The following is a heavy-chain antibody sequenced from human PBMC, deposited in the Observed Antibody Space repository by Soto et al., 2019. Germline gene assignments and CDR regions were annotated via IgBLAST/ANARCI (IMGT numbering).Heavy chain of an antibody. J-gene: IGHJ5*02. D-gene: IGHD2-2*01. CDR2: IYPGDSDT. CDR3: ARHAAYDWFDP. CDR1: GYSFTSYW. Sequence: GQSLKLSCTGSGYSFTSYWIGWVRPMPGKGLEWMGIIYPGDSDTRDGPSFQGQVTISADKSISTAYLQWSSLKASDTAMYYCARHAAYDWFDPWGQGTLVTVSA. V-gene: IGHV5-51*01.